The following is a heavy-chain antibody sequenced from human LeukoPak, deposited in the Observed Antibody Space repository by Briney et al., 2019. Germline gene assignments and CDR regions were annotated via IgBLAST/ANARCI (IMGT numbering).Heavy chain of an antibody. J-gene: IGHJ5*02. V-gene: IGHV4-61*02. CDR2: IYTSGST. CDR3: GRVNWNYGHWFDP. CDR1: GGAISSGTFY. D-gene: IGHD1-7*01. Sequence: SETLSLTCTVYGGAISSGTFYWSWIRQPAGEGLEWIGRIYTSGSTDYNPSLKSRVNISIDTSKNQFSLKLGSVTAADTAVYYCGRVNWNYGHWFDPWGQGTLVTVSS.